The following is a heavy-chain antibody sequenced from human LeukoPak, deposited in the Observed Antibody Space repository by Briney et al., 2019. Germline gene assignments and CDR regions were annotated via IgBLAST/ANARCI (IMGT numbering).Heavy chain of an antibody. CDR3: ARGTPLRCSGGSCYSRWFDP. Sequence: ASVKVSCKASGYTFTGYYMHWVRQAPGQGLEWMGRINPNSGGTNYAQKFQGRVTMTRDTSISTAYMELSRLRSDDTAMYYCARGTPLRCSGGSCYSRWFDPWGQGTLVTVSS. V-gene: IGHV1-2*06. D-gene: IGHD2-15*01. CDR1: GYTFTGYY. J-gene: IGHJ5*02. CDR2: INPNSGGT.